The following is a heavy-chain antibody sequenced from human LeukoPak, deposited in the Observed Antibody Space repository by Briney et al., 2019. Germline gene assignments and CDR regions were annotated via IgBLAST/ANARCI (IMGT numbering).Heavy chain of an antibody. Sequence: GGSLRLSCAASGFTFSSYWMHWVRQAPGKGLVWVSRINTDGSSTSYADSVKGRFTISRDNAKNTLYLQMNSLRAEDTAVYYCARDPTAGYSYGNNWFDPWGQGTLVTVSS. CDR2: INTDGSST. CDR3: ARDPTAGYSYGNNWFDP. D-gene: IGHD5-18*01. CDR1: GFTFSSYW. V-gene: IGHV3-74*01. J-gene: IGHJ5*02.